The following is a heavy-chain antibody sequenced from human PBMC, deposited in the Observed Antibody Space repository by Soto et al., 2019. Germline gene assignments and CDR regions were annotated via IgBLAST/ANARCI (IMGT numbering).Heavy chain of an antibody. CDR1: GYTLTELS. CDR3: ATLFSPSDYYDSSGL. V-gene: IGHV1-24*01. Sequence: ASVKVSCKVSGYTLTELSMHWVRQAPGKGLEWMGGFDPEDGETIYAQKFQGRVTMTEDTSTDTAYMELSSLRSEDTAVYYCATLFSPSDYYDSSGLWGQGTMVTVSS. CDR2: FDPEDGET. D-gene: IGHD3-22*01. J-gene: IGHJ3*01.